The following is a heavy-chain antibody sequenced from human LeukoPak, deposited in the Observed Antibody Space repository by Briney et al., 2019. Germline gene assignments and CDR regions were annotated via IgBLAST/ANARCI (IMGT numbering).Heavy chain of an antibody. V-gene: IGHV3-30*04. CDR2: ISYDGSNK. CDR1: GFTFSSYA. J-gene: IGHJ5*02. Sequence: GGSLRLSCAASGFTFSSYAMHWVRQAPGKGLEWVAVISYDGSNKYYADSVKGRFTISRDNAKNSLYLQMNSLRAEDTAVYYCARAESGYDLRFDPWGQGTLVTVSS. CDR3: ARAESGYDLRFDP. D-gene: IGHD5-12*01.